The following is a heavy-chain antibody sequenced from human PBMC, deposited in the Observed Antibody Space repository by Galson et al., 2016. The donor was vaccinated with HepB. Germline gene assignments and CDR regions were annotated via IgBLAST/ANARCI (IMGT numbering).Heavy chain of an antibody. D-gene: IGHD5-12*01. V-gene: IGHV1-3*01. CDR3: ARLWGLRLLDY. J-gene: IGHJ4*02. Sequence: KFQGRVTITRDTSASTAYLDLSSLRSEDTAVYYCARLWGLRLLDYWGQGTLVTVSS.